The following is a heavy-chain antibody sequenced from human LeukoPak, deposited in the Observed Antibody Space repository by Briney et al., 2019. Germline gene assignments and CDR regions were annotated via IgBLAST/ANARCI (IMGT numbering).Heavy chain of an antibody. CDR3: AREVYCSHTTCYYFDY. CDR2: ISDSSRYI. CDR1: GFTFSSYS. J-gene: IGHJ4*02. Sequence: GGSLRLSCAASGFTFSSYSMNWVRQAPGKGLEWVSSISDSSRYIFYADSVKGRFTISRDNAKNSLYLQMNSLRAEDTAVYYCAREVYCSHTTCYYFDYWGLGTPVTVSS. V-gene: IGHV3-21*01. D-gene: IGHD2-15*01.